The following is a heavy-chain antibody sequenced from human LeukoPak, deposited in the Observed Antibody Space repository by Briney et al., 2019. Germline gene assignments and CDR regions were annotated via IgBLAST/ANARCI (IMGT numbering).Heavy chain of an antibody. CDR1: GFTFSSYS. CDR2: ISSSSSYI. D-gene: IGHD3-3*01. CDR3: AKSPLRFLECSDY. Sequence: GGSLRLSCAASGFTFSSYSMNWVRQAPGKGLEWVSSISSSSSYIYYADSVKGRFTISRDNAKNSLYLQMNSLRAEDTAVYYCAKSPLRFLECSDYWGQGTLVTVSS. J-gene: IGHJ4*02. V-gene: IGHV3-21*04.